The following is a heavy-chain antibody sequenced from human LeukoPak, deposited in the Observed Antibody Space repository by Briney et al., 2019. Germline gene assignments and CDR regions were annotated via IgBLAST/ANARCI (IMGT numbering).Heavy chain of an antibody. D-gene: IGHD3-10*01. Sequence: SETLSLTCAVYGGSFSYYYWGWIRQPPGKGLEWIGSIYYSGSTYYNPSLKSRVTISVDTSKNQFSLKLSSVTAADTAVYYCARLPRSLAMVRGAGYFDYWGQGTLVTVSS. J-gene: IGHJ4*02. CDR2: IYYSGST. CDR1: GGSFSYYY. V-gene: IGHV4-39*01. CDR3: ARLPRSLAMVRGAGYFDY.